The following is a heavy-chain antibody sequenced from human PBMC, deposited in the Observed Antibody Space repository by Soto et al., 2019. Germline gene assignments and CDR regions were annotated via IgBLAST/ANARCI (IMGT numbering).Heavy chain of an antibody. Sequence: EVQLLESGGGLVQPGGSLRLSCAASGFTFSSYAMSWVRQAPGKGLEWVSAISGSGGSTYYADSVKGRFTISRDNSKNTLYLQMHSLRAEDTAVYYCADDIVVVPAATQLDYWGQGTLVTVSS. CDR1: GFTFSSYA. D-gene: IGHD2-2*01. V-gene: IGHV3-23*01. CDR2: ISGSGGST. CDR3: ADDIVVVPAATQLDY. J-gene: IGHJ4*02.